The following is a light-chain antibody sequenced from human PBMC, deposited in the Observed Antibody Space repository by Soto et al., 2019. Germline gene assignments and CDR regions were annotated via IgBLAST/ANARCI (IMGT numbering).Light chain of an antibody. Sequence: EIVLTQSPATLSLSPGERASLSCRASQNVSSYLAWYQQKPGQAPRLLIYDATNRATGVPARFSGSGSGTDFTFTISNLEPEDFAVYYCQERTNWPPVTFGQGTKLEI. V-gene: IGKV3-11*01. J-gene: IGKJ2*01. CDR1: QNVSSY. CDR2: DAT. CDR3: QERTNWPPVT.